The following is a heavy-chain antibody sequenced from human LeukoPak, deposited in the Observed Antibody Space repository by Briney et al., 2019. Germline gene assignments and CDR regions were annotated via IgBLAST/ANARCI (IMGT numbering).Heavy chain of an antibody. V-gene: IGHV5-51*01. CDR1: GYSFTDYW. CDR3: ARRFRSSYCGGDCYLDY. Sequence: GESLKFSCKGSGYSFTDYWIGWVRQMPGKGLEWMGIIFPGDSKTRYSPSFQGQVTISADKSISTAYLQWSSLKASDTAMYYCARRFRSSYCGGDCYLDYWGQGTLVTVSS. D-gene: IGHD2-21*02. J-gene: IGHJ4*02. CDR2: IFPGDSKT.